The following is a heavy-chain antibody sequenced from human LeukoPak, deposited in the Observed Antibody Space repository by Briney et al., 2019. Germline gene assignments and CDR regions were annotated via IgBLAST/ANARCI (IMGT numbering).Heavy chain of an antibody. CDR3: AKDAKSCANGVCYPGMDF. J-gene: IGHJ4*02. D-gene: IGHD2-8*01. CDR2: IRHHGGNV. CDR1: GFTFSNYG. V-gene: IGHV3-30*02. Sequence: GGSLRLSCGASGFTFSNYGMHWVRQAPGKGLEWVAFIRHHGGNVYYADSVKGRFTISRENSKNTLYLQMNSLRAEDTAVYYCAKDAKSCANGVCYPGMDFWGQGTLVTVSS.